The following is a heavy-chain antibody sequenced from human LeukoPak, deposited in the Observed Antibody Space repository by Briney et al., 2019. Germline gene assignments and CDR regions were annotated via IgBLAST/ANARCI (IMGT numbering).Heavy chain of an antibody. CDR2: ISSDGSNK. D-gene: IGHD2-2*01. V-gene: IGHV3-30-3*02. CDR3: VKLGCPSTSCSRPFDY. CDR1: GFTFSNYA. Sequence: QAGGSLRLSCAVSGFTFSNYAIHWVRQAPGKGLEWVAVISSDGSNKFYADSVKGRFTISRDISKNTLYLQMNSLRAEDTALYYFVKLGCPSTSCSRPFDYWGQGTLVTVSS. J-gene: IGHJ4*02.